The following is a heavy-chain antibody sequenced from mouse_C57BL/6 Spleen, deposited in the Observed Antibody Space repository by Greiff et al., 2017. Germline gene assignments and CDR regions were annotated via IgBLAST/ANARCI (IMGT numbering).Heavy chain of an antibody. CDR2: IDPEDGDT. CDR1: GFNIKDYY. J-gene: IGHJ2*01. D-gene: IGHD1-1*01. V-gene: IGHV14-1*01. CDR3: IRYYGSSYDY. Sequence: VQLKQSGAELVRPGASVKLSCTASGFNIKDYYMHWVKQRPEQGLEWIGRIDPEDGDTEYAPKFQGKATMTADTSSNTAYLQLSSLTSEDTAVYYCIRYYGSSYDYWAQGTTLTVSS.